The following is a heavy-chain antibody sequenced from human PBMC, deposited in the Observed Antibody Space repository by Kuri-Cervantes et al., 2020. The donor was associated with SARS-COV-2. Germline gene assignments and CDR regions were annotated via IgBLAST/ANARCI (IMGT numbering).Heavy chain of an antibody. D-gene: IGHD2-15*01. CDR3: ARTGLPGWYYYYGMDV. V-gene: IGHV4-34*01. CDR2: INHSGST. J-gene: IGHJ6*02. CDR1: GGSFSAYY. Sequence: GSLRLSCAVYGGSFSAYYWSWIRQPPGKGLEWIGEINHSGSTNYNPSLKSRVTISVDTSKHQLSLKLSSVTAADTAVYYCARTGLPGWYYYYGMDVWGQGTTVTVSS.